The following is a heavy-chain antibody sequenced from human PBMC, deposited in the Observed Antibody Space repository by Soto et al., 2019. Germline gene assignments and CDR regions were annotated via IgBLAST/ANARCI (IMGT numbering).Heavy chain of an antibody. V-gene: IGHV2-5*01. J-gene: IGHJ4*02. D-gene: IGHD1-7*01. Sequence: FGLTRVHPSQTLRLTGTFSGFSLSTSGVGVGWIRQPPGKALEWLALIYWNDDKRYSPSLKSRLTITKDTSKNQVVLTMTNMDPVDTATYYCAHRPPLLRLDWNFFDYWGQGTLVTVSS. CDR2: IYWNDDK. CDR1: GFSLSTSGVG. CDR3: AHRPPLLRLDWNFFDY.